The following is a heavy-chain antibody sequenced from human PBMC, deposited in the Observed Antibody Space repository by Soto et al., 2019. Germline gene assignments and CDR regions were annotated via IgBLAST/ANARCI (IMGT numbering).Heavy chain of an antibody. CDR1: GGSIRDANYF. D-gene: IGHD1-1*01. J-gene: IGHJ3*02. V-gene: IGHV4-31*03. CDR3: AREVEIATDTDGFDI. CDR2: IYSTGTA. Sequence: QVQLQESGPGLVKPSQTLSLTCTVSGGSIRDANYFWSWVRQHPGKGLEWVGYIYSTGTAHYNPSLKGRVSISLDTSRNQFSLELTSVTAADTALYYCAREVEIATDTDGFDIWGQGTMVTVSS.